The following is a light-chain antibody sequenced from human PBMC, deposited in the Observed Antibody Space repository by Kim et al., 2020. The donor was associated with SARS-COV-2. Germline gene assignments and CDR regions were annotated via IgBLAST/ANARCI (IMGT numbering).Light chain of an antibody. Sequence: EPASISCRSSPSLLHSNGYNYLDWYLQKPGQSPQLLIYLGSNRASGVPDRFSGSGSGTDFTLKISRVEAEDVGVYYCMQALQTQYSFGQGTKLEI. J-gene: IGKJ2*03. CDR2: LGS. V-gene: IGKV2-28*01. CDR3: MQALQTQYS. CDR1: PSLLHSNGYNY.